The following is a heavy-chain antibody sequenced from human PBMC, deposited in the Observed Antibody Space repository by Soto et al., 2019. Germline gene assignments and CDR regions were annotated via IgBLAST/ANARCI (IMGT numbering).Heavy chain of an antibody. J-gene: IGHJ4*02. V-gene: IGHV4-31*03. D-gene: IGHD6-25*01. CDR3: ARNGNWRLPRY. Sequence: SETLSLTCTVSGGSISSGGYYWSWIRQHPGKGLEWIGYIYYSGSTYYNPSLKSRVTISVDTSKNQFSLKLSSVTAADTAVYYCARNGNWRLPRYWGQGTLVTVSS. CDR1: GGSISSGGYY. CDR2: IYYSGST.